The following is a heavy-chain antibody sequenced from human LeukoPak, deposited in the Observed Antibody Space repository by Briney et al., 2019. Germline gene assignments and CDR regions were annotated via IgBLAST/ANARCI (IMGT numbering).Heavy chain of an antibody. Sequence: KPSETLSLTCAVYGGSFSGYHWSWIRQPPGKGLEWIGEINQSGSTNYNPSLKSRVTISVDTSKNQFSLNLSSVTAADTAVYYCARVGVRGVQHWGQGTLVTVSS. CDR3: ARVGVRGVQH. J-gene: IGHJ1*01. V-gene: IGHV4-34*01. CDR1: GGSFSGYH. D-gene: IGHD2-21*01. CDR2: INQSGST.